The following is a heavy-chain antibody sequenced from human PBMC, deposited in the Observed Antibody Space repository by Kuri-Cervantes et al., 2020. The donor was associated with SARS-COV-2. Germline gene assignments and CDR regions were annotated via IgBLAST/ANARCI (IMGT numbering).Heavy chain of an antibody. D-gene: IGHD3/OR15-3a*01. J-gene: IGHJ6*03. V-gene: IGHV4-61*02. CDR2: IYTSGST. Sequence: SETLSLTCTVSGGSISSSSYYWGWIRQPAGKGLEWIGRIYTSGSTNYNPSLKSRVTMSVDTSKNQFSLKLSSVTAADTAVYYCARDRFFWTTVPYYYYMDVWGKGTTVTVSS. CDR1: GGSISSSSYY. CDR3: ARDRFFWTTVPYYYYMDV.